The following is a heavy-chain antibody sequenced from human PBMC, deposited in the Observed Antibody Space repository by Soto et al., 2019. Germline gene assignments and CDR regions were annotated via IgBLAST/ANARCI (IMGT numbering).Heavy chain of an antibody. V-gene: IGHV3-21*01. D-gene: IGHD3-9*01. CDR2: LSSSSSYI. CDR3: ALGDILTGPWFDP. J-gene: IGHJ5*02. Sequence: PGGSLRLSCAASGFTFSSYSMNWVRQAPGKGLEWVSSLSSSSSYIYYADSVKGRFTISRDNAKNSLYLQMNSLRAEDTAVYYCALGDILTGPWFDPWGQGTLVTVSS. CDR1: GFTFSSYS.